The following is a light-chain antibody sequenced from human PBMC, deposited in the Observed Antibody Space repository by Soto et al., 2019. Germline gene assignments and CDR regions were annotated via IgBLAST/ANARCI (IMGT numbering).Light chain of an antibody. Sequence: QSPLTQPASVSGSPGQSITISCTGTSIDVGGYNYVSWYQQHPGKAPKLMIYDVSNRPSGVSNRFSGSKSGNTASLTISGLQAEDEADYYCSSYTSSSTLVFGTGTKVTVL. CDR1: SIDVGGYNY. CDR2: DVS. CDR3: SSYTSSSTLV. J-gene: IGLJ1*01. V-gene: IGLV2-14*01.